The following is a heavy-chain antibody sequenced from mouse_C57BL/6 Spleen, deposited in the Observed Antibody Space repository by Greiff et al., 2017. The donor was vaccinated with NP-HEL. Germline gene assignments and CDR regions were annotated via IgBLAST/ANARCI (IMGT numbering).Heavy chain of an antibody. CDR1: GFNIKDDY. J-gene: IGHJ3*01. V-gene: IGHV14-4*01. CDR3: TTGSNYDIAY. Sequence: VQLQQSGAELVRPGASVKLSCTASGFNIKDDYMHWVKQRPEQGLEWIGWIDPENGDTEYASKFQGKATITADTSSNTAYLQLSSLTSEDTAVYYCTTGSNYDIAYWGQGTLVTVSA. D-gene: IGHD2-5*01. CDR2: IDPENGDT.